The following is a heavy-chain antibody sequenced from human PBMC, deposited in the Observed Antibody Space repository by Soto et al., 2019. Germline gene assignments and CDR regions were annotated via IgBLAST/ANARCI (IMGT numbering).Heavy chain of an antibody. CDR3: ARGTTTFFGY. D-gene: IGHD3-3*02. V-gene: IGHV1-69*02. J-gene: IGHJ4*02. CDR1: GGTFSSYT. Sequence: ASVKVSCKASGGTFSSYTISWVRQAPGQGLEWMGRIIPILGIANYAQKFQGRVTVTADKSTSTAYMELSSLRSEDAAVYYCARGTTTFFGYWGQGTLVTVSS. CDR2: IIPILGIA.